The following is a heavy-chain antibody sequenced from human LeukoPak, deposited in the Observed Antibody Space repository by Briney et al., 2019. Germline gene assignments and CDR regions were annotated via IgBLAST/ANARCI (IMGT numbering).Heavy chain of an antibody. CDR3: ARGLRIHCSGGSCYGY. J-gene: IGHJ4*02. V-gene: IGHV1-2*02. CDR2: INPNSGGT. D-gene: IGHD2-15*01. Sequence: GASVKVSCKASGYTFTGYYMHWVRQAPGQGLEWMGWINPNSGGTNYAQKFQGRVTMTRDTSISTAYMELSRLRSDDTAVYYCARGLRIHCSGGSCYGYWGQGTLVTVSS. CDR1: GYTFTGYY.